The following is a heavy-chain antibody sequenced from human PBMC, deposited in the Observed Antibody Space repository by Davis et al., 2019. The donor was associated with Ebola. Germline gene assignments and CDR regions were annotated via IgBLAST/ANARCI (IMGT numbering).Heavy chain of an antibody. Sequence: PSETLSLTCSVSGASMSSLHWPWIRQPPGKGLEWIGYVSFSESSNYNPSLCSRVTISVDTSKSQFSLKVNSVSAADTAVYFCARSLRDGYNSYYLDYWGQGSLVTVSS. D-gene: IGHD5-24*01. CDR2: VSFSESS. J-gene: IGHJ4*02. CDR1: GASMSSLH. V-gene: IGHV4-59*11. CDR3: ARSLRDGYNSYYLDY.